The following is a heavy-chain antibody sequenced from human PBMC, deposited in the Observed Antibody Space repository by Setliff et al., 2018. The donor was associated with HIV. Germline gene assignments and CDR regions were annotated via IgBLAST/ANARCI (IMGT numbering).Heavy chain of an antibody. Sequence: ASVKVSCKISGFTLNELSIQWVRQAPAKGLEWMGGFDPEAGEIIYAQKFQGRVTMTEDTSTDTAYMDLSSLRSEDTAVYYCASAFTTNYFYFNYWGQGTLVTVSS. V-gene: IGHV1-24*01. CDR1: GFTLNELS. CDR3: ASAFTTNYFYFNY. J-gene: IGHJ4*02. D-gene: IGHD1-1*01. CDR2: FDPEAGEI.